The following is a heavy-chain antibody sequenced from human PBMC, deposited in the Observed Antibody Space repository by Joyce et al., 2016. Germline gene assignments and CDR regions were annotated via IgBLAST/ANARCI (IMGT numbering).Heavy chain of an antibody. V-gene: IGHV4-30-2*01. CDR1: NGSISSGGSS. D-gene: IGHD1-14*01. CDR3: ARQITDYFDS. Sequence: QLQLQESGSGLVQPSQTLSLTCGVSNGSISSGGSSWSWIRQPPGKGLEWIGNIFHSGSTSYNPTRKSRVNISVDTSKNQCSLNLRTVTAADTAVYYCARQITDYFDSWGPGTLVTVSS. J-gene: IGHJ4*02. CDR2: IFHSGST.